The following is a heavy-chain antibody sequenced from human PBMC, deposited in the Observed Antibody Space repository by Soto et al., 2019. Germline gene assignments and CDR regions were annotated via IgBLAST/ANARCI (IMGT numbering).Heavy chain of an antibody. CDR2: INHSGST. D-gene: IGHD2-2*01. CDR3: ARGRIVAAAIRKGIEAGNRPVFVY. Sequence: SETLSLTCAVYGGSFSGYYWSWIRQPPGKGLEWIGEINHSGSTNYNPSLKSRVAISVDTSKNQFSLKLSSVTAAETAEYYCARGRIVAAAIRKGIEAGNRPVFVYWGQGTLVNVSS. V-gene: IGHV4-34*01. CDR1: GGSFSGYY. J-gene: IGHJ4*02.